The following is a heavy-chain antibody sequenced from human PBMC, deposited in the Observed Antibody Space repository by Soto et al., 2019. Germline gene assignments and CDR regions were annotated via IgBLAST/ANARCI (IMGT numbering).Heavy chain of an antibody. V-gene: IGHV4-4*02. D-gene: IGHD1-1*01. CDR2: IYHGGTP. J-gene: IGHJ4*02. CDR1: GGSLSSSKW. Sequence: QVQLQESGPGLVTPSGTLSLTCAVSGGSLSSSKWWSWVRQSPGKGLEWIGQIYHGGTPNHNPSLKSRVTMSIDKSKNQFSLKLSSVTAADTAVYYCARGPPENWNDGGLDYWGQGVLVTVSS. CDR3: ARGPPENWNDGGLDY.